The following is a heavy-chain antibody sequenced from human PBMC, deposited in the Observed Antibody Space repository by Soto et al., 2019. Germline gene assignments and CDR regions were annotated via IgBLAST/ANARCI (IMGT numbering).Heavy chain of an antibody. CDR3: ARDCPRWFGESNFDY. CDR1: GVTFSSYA. D-gene: IGHD3-10*01. Sequence: ASAKVSCKSCGVTFSSYAISWFRHAPGQGLEWMGGIIPIFGTANYAQKFQGRVTITADESTSTAYTELSSLRSEDTAVYYCARDCPRWFGESNFDYWGQGTLVTVSS. V-gene: IGHV1-69*13. J-gene: IGHJ4*02. CDR2: IIPIFGTA.